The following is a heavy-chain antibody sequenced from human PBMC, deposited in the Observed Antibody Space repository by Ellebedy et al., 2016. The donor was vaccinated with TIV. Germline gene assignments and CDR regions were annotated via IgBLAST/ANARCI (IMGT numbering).Heavy chain of an antibody. CDR1: GYTLXXXS. CDR2: FDPVDGET. Sequence: AASVKVSCMVSGYTLXXXSMXXXRHAXXQGLXXIGFFDPVDGETIYAQKFQGRVTMTEDTSTDTAYMELSRLRSEDTAVYYCATVKGGVXXVDDYSTWGQGTMVTVSS. CDR3: ATVKGGVXXVDDYST. V-gene: IGHV1-24*01. D-gene: IGHD3-16*01. J-gene: IGHJ3*01.